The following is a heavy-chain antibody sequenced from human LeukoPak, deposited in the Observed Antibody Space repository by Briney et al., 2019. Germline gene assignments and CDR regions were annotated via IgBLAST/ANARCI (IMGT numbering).Heavy chain of an antibody. CDR1: GYTFTDYY. Sequence: GASVKVSCKPSGYTFTDYYIHWVRQAPGQGLEWMGWVSPDSGGTNSARKFQGRVTMTRDTSTTTAYMELRSLRFDDTAVYYCARDLAWGYVEQRLGWLDPWGQGTLVTVSS. D-gene: IGHD1/OR15-1a*01. CDR2: VSPDSGGT. CDR3: ARDLAWGYVEQRLGWLDP. J-gene: IGHJ5*02. V-gene: IGHV1-2*02.